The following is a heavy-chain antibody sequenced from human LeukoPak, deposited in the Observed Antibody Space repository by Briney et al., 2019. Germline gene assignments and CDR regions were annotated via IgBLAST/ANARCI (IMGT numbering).Heavy chain of an antibody. V-gene: IGHV4-61*09. J-gene: IGHJ4*02. CDR2: IYTSVST. CDR3: ARETTYYDILTGYRSRRIDY. CDR1: GGSLNSGSYY. Sequence: SETLSLTCAVSGGSLNSGSYYWSWIRQPAGKGLEWIGHIYTSVSTNYNPSLKSRVTITGDTSKNQFSLKLTSLTAADTAVYYCARETTYYDILTGYRSRRIDYWGQGTLVTVSS. D-gene: IGHD3-9*01.